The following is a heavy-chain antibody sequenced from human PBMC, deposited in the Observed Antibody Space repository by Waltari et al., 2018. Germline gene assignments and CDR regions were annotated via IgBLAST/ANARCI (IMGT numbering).Heavy chain of an antibody. CDR2: INPRGGST. D-gene: IGHD5-12*01. CDR3: ARGSGYDPFSLGWYYGMDV. Sequence: QVQLVQSGAEVKKPGASVKVSCKASGYTFTSYYMHWVRQAPGQGLEWMGTINPRGGSTSYAQKFQGRVTMTRDTYTSTVYMELSSLRSEDTAVYYCARGSGYDPFSLGWYYGMDVWGQGTTVTVSS. J-gene: IGHJ6*02. CDR1: GYTFTSYY. V-gene: IGHV1-46*01.